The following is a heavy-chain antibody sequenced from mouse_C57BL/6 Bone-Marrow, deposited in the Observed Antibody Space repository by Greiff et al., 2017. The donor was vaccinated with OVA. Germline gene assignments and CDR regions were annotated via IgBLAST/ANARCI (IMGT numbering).Heavy chain of an antibody. Sequence: VQLQQSGAALVKPGASVKISCKASGYAFSSYWMNWVKQRPGKGLEWIGQIYPGDGDTNYNGKFKGKATLTADKSSSTAYMQLSSLTSEDSAVYFCAKGTAQASWFAYWGQGTLVTVSA. J-gene: IGHJ3*01. CDR3: AKGTAQASWFAY. CDR2: IYPGDGDT. D-gene: IGHD3-2*02. CDR1: GYAFSSYW. V-gene: IGHV1-80*01.